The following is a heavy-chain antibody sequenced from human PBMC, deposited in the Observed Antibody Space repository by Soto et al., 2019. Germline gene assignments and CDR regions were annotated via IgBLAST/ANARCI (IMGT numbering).Heavy chain of an antibody. V-gene: IGHV3-23*01. D-gene: IGHD6-19*01. CDR3: AKDRKSGSGWYWDY. CDR2: ISGSGGST. J-gene: IGHJ4*02. CDR1: GFTFSSYG. Sequence: GSLRLSCAASGFTFSSYGMHWVRQAPGKGLEWVSGISGSGGSTYSADSVKGRFTISRDNSKNTLYLQMNSLRAEDTAVYYCAKDRKSGSGWYWDYWGQGTLVTVSS.